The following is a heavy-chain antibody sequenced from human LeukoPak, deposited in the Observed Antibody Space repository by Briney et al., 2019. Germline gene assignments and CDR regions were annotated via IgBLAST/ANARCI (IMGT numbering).Heavy chain of an antibody. J-gene: IGHJ4*02. Sequence: PGGSLRLSCAASGFTFDDYGMSWVRQAPGKGLEWVSGINWNGGSTGYADSVKGRFTISRDNAKNSLYLQMNSLRAEDTALYYCAKGETAESGTPFDYWGQGTLVTV. D-gene: IGHD1-26*01. CDR3: AKGETAESGTPFDY. CDR2: INWNGGST. CDR1: GFTFDDYG. V-gene: IGHV3-20*04.